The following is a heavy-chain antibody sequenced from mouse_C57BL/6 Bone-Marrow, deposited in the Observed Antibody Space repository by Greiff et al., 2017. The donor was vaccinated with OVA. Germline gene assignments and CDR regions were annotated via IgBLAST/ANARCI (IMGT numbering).Heavy chain of an antibody. CDR2: INPNNGGT. CDR1: GYTFTDYN. CDR3: ARRGDYDYDVRYFDV. Sequence: EVQLQQSGPELVKPGASVKIPCKASGYTFTDYNMDWVKQSHGKSLEWIGDINPNNGGTIYNQKFKGKATLTVDKSSSTAYMELRSLTSEDTAVYYCARRGDYDYDVRYFDVWGTGTTVTVSS. V-gene: IGHV1-18*01. D-gene: IGHD2-4*01. J-gene: IGHJ1*03.